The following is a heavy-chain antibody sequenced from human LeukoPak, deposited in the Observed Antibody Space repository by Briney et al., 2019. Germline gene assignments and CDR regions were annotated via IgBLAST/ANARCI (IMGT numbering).Heavy chain of an antibody. CDR3: ARWVFSSGWYSFDY. CDR2: IYTSGST. Sequence: KPSETLSLTGTVSGGSTSSYYWSWIRQPAGKGLEWIGRIYTSGSTNYSPSLKSRVTMSVDTSKNQFSLKLSSVTAADTAVYYCARWVFSSGWYSFDYWGQGTLVTVSS. V-gene: IGHV4-4*07. J-gene: IGHJ4*02. D-gene: IGHD6-19*01. CDR1: GGSTSSYY.